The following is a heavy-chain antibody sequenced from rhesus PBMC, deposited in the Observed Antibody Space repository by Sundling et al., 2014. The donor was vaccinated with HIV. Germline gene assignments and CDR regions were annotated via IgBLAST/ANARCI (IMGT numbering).Heavy chain of an antibody. V-gene: IGHV4-80*01. Sequence: QMQLQESGPGLVKPSETLSLTCTVSGASISSYWWSWIRQPPGKGLEWIGEINGNGGSTNYNPSLKSRVTISRDTSKNQFSLKLNSVTAADTAVYYCAISDMTMIVVTHGGSAFVFVGPKASGSPSLQ. D-gene: IGHD3-28*01. CDR1: GASISSYW. CDR2: INGNGGST. CDR3: AISDMTMIVVTHGGSAFVF. J-gene: IGHJ3*01.